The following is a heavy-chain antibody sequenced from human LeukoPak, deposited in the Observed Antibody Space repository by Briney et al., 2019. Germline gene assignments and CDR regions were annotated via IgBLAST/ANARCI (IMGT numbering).Heavy chain of an antibody. Sequence: SSETLSLTCTVSGGSISSGDYYWSWIRQPPGRGLEWIGYIYYSGSTYYNPSRKSRVTISVDTSKNQFSLKLSSVTAADTAVYYCASGGRAPAGYYYHWGQGTLVTVSS. CDR2: IYYSGST. D-gene: IGHD3-10*01. CDR3: ASGGRAPAGYYYH. J-gene: IGHJ4*02. V-gene: IGHV4-30-4*01. CDR1: GGSISSGDYY.